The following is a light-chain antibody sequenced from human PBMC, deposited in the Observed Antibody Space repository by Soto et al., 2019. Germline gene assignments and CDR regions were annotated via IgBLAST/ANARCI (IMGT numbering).Light chain of an antibody. J-gene: IGLJ1*01. V-gene: IGLV3-21*04. CDR2: YDS. CDR3: QVWDITTDHYV. CDR1: NIGSKR. Sequence: SYELTQPPSVSVSPEKTARLTCGGDNIGSKRVHWYRQKPGQAPVLVIYYDSDRPSGIPERFSGSNSGNTATLTINRVEAGDEADYYCQVWDITTDHYVFGTGTKLTVL.